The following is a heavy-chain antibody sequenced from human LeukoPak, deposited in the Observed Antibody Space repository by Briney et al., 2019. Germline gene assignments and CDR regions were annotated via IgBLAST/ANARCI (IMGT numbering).Heavy chain of an antibody. CDR2: IYSGGST. Sequence: GGSLRLSCAASGFTVTNTYISWVRQAPGKGLEWLSVIYSGGSTYYADSVKGRFTMSRDNSKNTLYLQMNSLRAEDTAVYYCAKDFPSYYDSSGYYQEYFQHWGQGTLVTVSS. CDR1: GFTVTNTY. CDR3: AKDFPSYYDSSGYYQEYFQH. D-gene: IGHD3-22*01. J-gene: IGHJ1*01. V-gene: IGHV3-53*01.